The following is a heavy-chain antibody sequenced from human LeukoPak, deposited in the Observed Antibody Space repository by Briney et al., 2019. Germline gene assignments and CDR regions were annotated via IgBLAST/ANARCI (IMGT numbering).Heavy chain of an antibody. CDR3: AKVESRYNWNDEGAFDI. Sequence: ASVKVSCKASGYTFTGYYMHWLRQAPGQGLEWMGWINPNSGGTNYAQKFQGRVTMTRDTSISTAYMELSRLRSDDTAVYYCAKVESRYNWNDEGAFDIWGQGTMVTVSS. J-gene: IGHJ3*02. CDR1: GYTFTGYY. V-gene: IGHV1-2*02. CDR2: INPNSGGT. D-gene: IGHD1-1*01.